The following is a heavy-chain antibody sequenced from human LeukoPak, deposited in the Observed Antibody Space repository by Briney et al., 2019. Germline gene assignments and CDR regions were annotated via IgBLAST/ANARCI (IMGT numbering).Heavy chain of an antibody. CDR3: ARSGGYGSGISY. D-gene: IGHD3-10*01. CDR1: GGSISAYY. CDR2: IYSSGSS. V-gene: IGHV4-59*01. Sequence: SETLSLTCTVSGGSISAYYWSWIRQPPGEGLEWIGYIYSSGSSNYNPSLKSRVTISVDMSKNQFSLKLSSVTAADTAVYYCARSGGYGSGISYWGQGTLVTVSS. J-gene: IGHJ4*02.